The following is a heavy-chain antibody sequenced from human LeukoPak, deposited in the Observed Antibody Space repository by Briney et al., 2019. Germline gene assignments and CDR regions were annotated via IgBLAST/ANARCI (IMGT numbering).Heavy chain of an antibody. V-gene: IGHV3-48*01. CDR1: GFTFSSYS. D-gene: IGHD3-10*01. Sequence: PWGSLRLSCAASGFTFSSYSMNWVRQAPGKGLEWVSYISSSSSTIYYADSVKGRFTISRDNAKNSLYLQMNSLRAEDTAVYYCARDGSYGSAGYFDYWGQGTLVTVSS. CDR3: ARDGSYGSAGYFDY. J-gene: IGHJ4*02. CDR2: ISSSSSTI.